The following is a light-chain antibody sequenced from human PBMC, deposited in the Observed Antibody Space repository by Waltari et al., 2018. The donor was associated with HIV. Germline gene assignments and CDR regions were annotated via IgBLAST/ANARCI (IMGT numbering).Light chain of an antibody. J-gene: IGKJ1*01. CDR2: KAS. CDR1: QSSSSW. CDR3: QQYNSLT. Sequence: DIQMPLSPSPLSASLGDRVTITCRASQSSSSWLAWYQQKPGKAPKPLIYKASSLESGVPSRFSGSGSGTEFTLTISSLQPDDFATYYCQQYNSLTFGQGTKVEIK. V-gene: IGKV1-5*03.